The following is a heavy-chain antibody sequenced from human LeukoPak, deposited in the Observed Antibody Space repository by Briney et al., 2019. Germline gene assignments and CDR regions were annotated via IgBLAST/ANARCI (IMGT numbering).Heavy chain of an antibody. V-gene: IGHV4-59*01. D-gene: IGHD5-24*01. Sequence: SETLPLTCTASGGSISSYYWSWIRQPPGKGLEWIGYIYYSGSTNYNPSLKSRVTISVDTSKNQFSLKLSSVTAADTAVYYCARGGHIRDGYKYYYYYYYMDVWGKGTTVTVSS. CDR1: GGSISSYY. CDR3: ARGGHIRDGYKYYYYYYYMDV. CDR2: IYYSGST. J-gene: IGHJ6*03.